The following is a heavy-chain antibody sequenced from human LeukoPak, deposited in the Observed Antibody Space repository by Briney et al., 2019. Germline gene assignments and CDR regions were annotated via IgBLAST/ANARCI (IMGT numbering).Heavy chain of an antibody. CDR2: IYHTGST. V-gene: IGHV4-4*02. Sequence: KPSETLSLTCSVSGAYISSDNWWGWVRPSPRKGLECIGEIYHTGSTNYNPSLKSRVSMSVDKSNNHFSLTVTSVTAADTAVYYCAKYAWGKRYFDLWGRGTLVTVSS. D-gene: IGHD7-27*01. J-gene: IGHJ2*01. CDR3: AKYAWGKRYFDL. CDR1: GAYISSDNW.